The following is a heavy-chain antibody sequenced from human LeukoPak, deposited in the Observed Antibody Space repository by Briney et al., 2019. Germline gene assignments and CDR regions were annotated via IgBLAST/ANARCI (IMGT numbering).Heavy chain of an antibody. CDR2: ISYSGST. V-gene: IGHV4-59*01. Sequence: XXTLSLTCTVSGGFISTYNWSWIRQPPGKGLEWIGFISYSGSTYHNPSLKSRVTMSVDTSKNQFSLNLRSVTAADTAVYYCARDRYSYGFWGQGILVTVSS. J-gene: IGHJ4*02. D-gene: IGHD5-18*01. CDR1: GGFISTYN. CDR3: ARDRYSYGF.